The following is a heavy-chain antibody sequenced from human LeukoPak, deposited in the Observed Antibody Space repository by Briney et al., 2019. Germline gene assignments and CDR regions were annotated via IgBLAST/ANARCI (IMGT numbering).Heavy chain of an antibody. D-gene: IGHD1-26*01. CDR3: AKDPRRGRTPVGPDY. Sequence: GGSRRLSCAASGFTFSSSAMSWVRQAPGKGLEWVSSISGSGSGGSTYYADSVKGRFTISRDNSKNTAFLQMNSLRAEDTAVYYCAKDPRRGRTPVGPDYWGQGTLVTVSS. CDR2: ISGSGSGGST. V-gene: IGHV3-23*01. CDR1: GFTFSSSA. J-gene: IGHJ4*02.